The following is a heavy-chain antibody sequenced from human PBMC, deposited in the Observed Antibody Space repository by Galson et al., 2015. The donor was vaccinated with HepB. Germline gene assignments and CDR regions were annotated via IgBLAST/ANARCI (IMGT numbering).Heavy chain of an antibody. Sequence: TLSLTCTVSGGSIRSGGYYWSWIRQHPGKGLESIGYISYSVSAYYNPSLKSRIIISMDTSKNQFFLQLNSVTAADTAVYYCARGIRTVDAFDVWGQGTMVTVSS. CDR2: ISYSVSA. CDR3: ARGIRTVDAFDV. V-gene: IGHV4-31*03. J-gene: IGHJ3*01. CDR1: GGSIRSGGYY. D-gene: IGHD2-2*01.